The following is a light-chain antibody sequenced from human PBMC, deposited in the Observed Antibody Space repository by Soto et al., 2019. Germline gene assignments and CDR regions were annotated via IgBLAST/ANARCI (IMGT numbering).Light chain of an antibody. CDR2: GAS. J-gene: IGKJ1*01. CDR1: QSVGSN. CDR3: QQYYDWPWT. Sequence: DKVMTQSPGSLSVSPGERAALSCRASQSVGSNLAWYQRKPGQAPRLLIYGASTRATGIPSRFSGSGSGTEFTLTISSLQSEDFAVYYCQQYYDWPWTFGQGTKVDIK. V-gene: IGKV3-15*01.